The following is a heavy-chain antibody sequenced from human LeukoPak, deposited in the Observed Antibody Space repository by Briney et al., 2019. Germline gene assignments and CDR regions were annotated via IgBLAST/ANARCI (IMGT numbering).Heavy chain of an antibody. CDR3: AKTHQPAALPEYFQH. V-gene: IGHV3-23*01. CDR1: GFTFSSYA. Sequence: PGGSLRLSCAASGFTFSSYAMSWVRQAPGKGLEWVSAISGSGGSTYSADSVKGRFTISRDNSKNTLYLQMNSLRAEDTAVYYCAKTHQPAALPEYFQHWGQGTLVTVSS. J-gene: IGHJ1*01. CDR2: ISGSGGST. D-gene: IGHD6-13*01.